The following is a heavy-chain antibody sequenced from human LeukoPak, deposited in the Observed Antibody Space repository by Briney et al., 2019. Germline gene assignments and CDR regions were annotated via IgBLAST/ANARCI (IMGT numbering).Heavy chain of an antibody. CDR3: SYYDSSGYDGAFDI. CDR2: IRSKAYGGTT. Sequence: PGGSLRLSCTASGFTFGDYAMSWVRQAPGKGLEWVGFIRSKAYGGTTEYAASVKGRFTISRDDSKSIAYLQTNSLKTEDTAVYYCSYYDSSGYDGAFDIWGQGTMVTVSS. V-gene: IGHV3-49*04. CDR1: GFTFGDYA. D-gene: IGHD3-22*01. J-gene: IGHJ3*02.